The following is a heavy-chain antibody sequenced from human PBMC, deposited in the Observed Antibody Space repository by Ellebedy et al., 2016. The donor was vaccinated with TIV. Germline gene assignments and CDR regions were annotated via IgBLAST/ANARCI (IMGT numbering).Heavy chain of an antibody. CDR1: GFTFSSYA. CDR2: ISGSGGST. D-gene: IGHD3-22*01. Sequence: GESLKISXAASGFTFSSYAMSWVRQAPGKGLEWVSAISGSGGSTYYADSVKGRFTISRDNSKNTLYLQMNSLRAEDTAVYYCAKAPAVKKVILDYWGQGTLVTVSS. J-gene: IGHJ4*02. V-gene: IGHV3-23*01. CDR3: AKAPAVKKVILDY.